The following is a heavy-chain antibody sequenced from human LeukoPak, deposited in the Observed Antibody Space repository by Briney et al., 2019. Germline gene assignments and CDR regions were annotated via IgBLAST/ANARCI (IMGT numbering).Heavy chain of an antibody. J-gene: IGHJ3*02. V-gene: IGHV1-2*02. CDR3: ARDWPYSGIHDAFDI. D-gene: IGHD1-26*01. Sequence: ASVKVSCKASGYTFTGYYIHWVRQAPGQGLEWMGWINPNINGTNYAQKFQGRVTMTRDMSTSTVYMELSSLRSEDTAVYYCARDWPYSGIHDAFDIWGQGTMVTVSS. CDR1: GYTFTGYY. CDR2: INPNINGT.